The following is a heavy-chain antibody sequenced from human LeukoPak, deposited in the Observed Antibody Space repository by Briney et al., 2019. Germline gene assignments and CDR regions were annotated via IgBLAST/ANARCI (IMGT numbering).Heavy chain of an antibody. CDR2: IYYSGST. CDR3: ARDPSVMITFGGAPI. J-gene: IGHJ4*02. D-gene: IGHD3-16*01. Sequence: SQTLSLTCTVSGGSISGGGYFWSWIRQHPGKGLEWIGYIYYSGSTYYNPSLKSRVSISVDTSKNQFSLKLSSVTAADTAVYYCARDPSVMITFGGAPIWGQGTLVTVSS. V-gene: IGHV4-31*03. CDR1: GGSISGGGYF.